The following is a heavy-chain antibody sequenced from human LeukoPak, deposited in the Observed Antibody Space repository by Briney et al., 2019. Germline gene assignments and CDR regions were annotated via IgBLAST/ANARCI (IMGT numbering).Heavy chain of an antibody. V-gene: IGHV5-51*01. CDR1: GYSFTDYW. Sequence: GESLKISCKASGYSFTDYWIGWVRQMPGKGLEWMGIIYPGDSDIRYSPSFQGQVTISADKSINTAYLQWSSLKASDTAMYYCASRAGNWFDPWGQGTLVTVSS. CDR3: ASRAGNWFDP. D-gene: IGHD1-14*01. J-gene: IGHJ5*02. CDR2: IYPGDSDI.